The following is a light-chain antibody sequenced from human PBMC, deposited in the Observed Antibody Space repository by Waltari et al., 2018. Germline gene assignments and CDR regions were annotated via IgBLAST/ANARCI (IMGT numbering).Light chain of an antibody. V-gene: IGKV4-1*01. J-gene: IGKJ4*01. Sequence: DIVMTQSPDSLAVSLGVRATINCKSSQSVLYSSNNKNYLAWYQQKPGQPPKLLIYWASTRESGVPDRFSGSGSGTDFTLTISSLQAEDVAVYYCQQYDSTPSSFGGGTKGESK. CDR2: WAS. CDR3: QQYDSTPSS. CDR1: QSVLYSSNNKNY.